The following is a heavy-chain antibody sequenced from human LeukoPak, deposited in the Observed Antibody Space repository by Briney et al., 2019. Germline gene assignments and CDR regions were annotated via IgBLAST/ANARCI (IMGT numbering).Heavy chain of an antibody. CDR1: GGSISSDY. D-gene: IGHD3-22*01. CDR3: ASSAVVVISHEYFQH. CDR2: IYTSGST. J-gene: IGHJ1*01. V-gene: IGHV4-4*07. Sequence: PSETLSLTCTVSGGSISSDYWSWIRQPAGKGLEWIGRIYTSGSTNYNPSLKSRVTMSVDTSKNQFSLKLSSVTAADTAVYYCASSAVVVISHEYFQHWGQGTLVTVSS.